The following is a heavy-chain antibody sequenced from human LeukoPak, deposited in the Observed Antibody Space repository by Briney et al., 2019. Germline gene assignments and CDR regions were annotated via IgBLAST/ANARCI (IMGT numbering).Heavy chain of an antibody. CDR1: GFTFSSYT. J-gene: IGHJ3*02. D-gene: IGHD3-3*01. CDR2: ISISSRYI. V-gene: IGHV3-21*01. Sequence: GGSLRLSCAASGFTFSSYTMNWVRQAPGKGLEWVSSISISSRYIYYADSVKGRFTISRDNAKTSLYLQMNSLGAEDTAVYYCAPLGVLISGYRAFDIWGQGTMVAVSS. CDR3: APLGVLISGYRAFDI.